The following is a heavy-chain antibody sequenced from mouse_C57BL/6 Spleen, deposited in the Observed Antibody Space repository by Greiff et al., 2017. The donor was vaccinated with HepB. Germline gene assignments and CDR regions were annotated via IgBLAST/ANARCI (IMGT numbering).Heavy chain of an antibody. CDR2: INPNNGGT. J-gene: IGHJ3*01. D-gene: IGHD2-1*01. CDR1: GYTFTDYN. Sequence: EVKLQQSGPELVKPGASVKIPCKASGYTFTDYNMDWVKQSHGKSLEWIGDINPNNGGTIYNQKFKGKATLTVDKSSSTAYMELRSLTSEDTAVYYCARRGFYYGNYGTWFAYWGQGTLVTVSA. V-gene: IGHV1-18*01. CDR3: ARRGFYYGNYGTWFAY.